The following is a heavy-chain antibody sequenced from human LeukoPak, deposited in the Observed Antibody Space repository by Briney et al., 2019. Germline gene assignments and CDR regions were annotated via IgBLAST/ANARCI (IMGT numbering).Heavy chain of an antibody. D-gene: IGHD3-22*01. V-gene: IGHV1-2*02. CDR3: ARDLSYYDSSGYYKWFDP. Sequence: ASVKVSCKASGYTFTGYYIHWLRQAPGQGLEWMGWINPNSGGINYAQKFQDRVTMTRDTSISTAYMELSRLRSDDTAVYYCARDLSYYDSSGYYKWFDPWGQGTLVTVSS. CDR2: INPNSGGI. J-gene: IGHJ5*02. CDR1: GYTFTGYY.